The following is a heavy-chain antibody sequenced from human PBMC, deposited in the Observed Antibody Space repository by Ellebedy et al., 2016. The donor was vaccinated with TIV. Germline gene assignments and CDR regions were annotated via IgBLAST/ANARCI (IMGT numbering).Heavy chain of an antibody. CDR3: ARHYGGNSGRPYYFDS. J-gene: IGHJ4*02. V-gene: IGHV3-48*02. CDR2: ISPSSSTI. Sequence: GGSLRLSCAASGFTFRSYSMNWVRQAPGKGLEWNSFISPSSSTIYYADSVKGRFTISRDNAKNSLYLQLNSLRDEDTAVYYCARHYGGNSGRPYYFDSWGQGKLVTVSS. CDR1: GFTFRSYS. D-gene: IGHD4-23*01.